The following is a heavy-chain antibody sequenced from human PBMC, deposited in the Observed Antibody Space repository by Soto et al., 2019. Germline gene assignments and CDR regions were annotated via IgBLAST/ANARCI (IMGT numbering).Heavy chain of an antibody. CDR1: GGSISSGDYY. J-gene: IGHJ4*01. V-gene: IGHV4-30-4*01. D-gene: IGHD2-21*02. CDR3: ARHCGGDCYPHYYFDY. CDR2: IYYSGST. Sequence: QVQLQESGPGLVKPSQTLSLTCTVSGGSISSGDYYWSWIRQPPGKGLEWIGYIYYSGSTYYNPSLKSRVTISVDTSKNQFSLKLSSVTAADTAVYHCARHCGGDCYPHYYFDYWGHGTLVTVSS.